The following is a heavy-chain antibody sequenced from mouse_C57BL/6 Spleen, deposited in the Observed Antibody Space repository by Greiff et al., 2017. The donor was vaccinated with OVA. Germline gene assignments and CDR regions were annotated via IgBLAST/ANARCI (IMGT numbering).Heavy chain of an antibody. V-gene: IGHV1-26*01. J-gene: IGHJ4*01. CDR3: APGLYDAMDY. CDR1: GYTFTDYY. CDR2: INPNNGGT. D-gene: IGHD2-3*01. Sequence: EVQLQQSGPELVKPGASVKISCKASGYTFTDYYMNWVKQSHGKSLEWIGDINPNNGGTSYNQKFKGKATLTVDKSSSTAYMELRSLTSEDSAVYYCAPGLYDAMDYWGQGTSVTVSS.